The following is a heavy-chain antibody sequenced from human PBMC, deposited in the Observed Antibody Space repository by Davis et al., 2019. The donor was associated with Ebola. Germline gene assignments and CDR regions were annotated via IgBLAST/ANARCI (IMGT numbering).Heavy chain of an antibody. CDR2: ISAYNGNT. D-gene: IGHD1-26*01. CDR3: ARDYSGIVGAGEFDY. Sequence: AASVKVSCKTSGYTFSGYYIHWVRQAPGQGLEWMGWISAYNGNTNYAQKLQGRVTMTTDTSTSTAYMELRSLRSDDTAVYYCARDYSGIVGAGEFDYWGQGTLVTVSS. V-gene: IGHV1-18*04. CDR1: GYTFSGYY. J-gene: IGHJ4*02.